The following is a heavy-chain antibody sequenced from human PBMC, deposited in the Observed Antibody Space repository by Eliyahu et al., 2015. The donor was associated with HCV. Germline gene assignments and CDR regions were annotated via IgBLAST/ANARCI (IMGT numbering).Heavy chain of an antibody. V-gene: IGHV4-34*02. Sequence: QVQLQEWGVGLVKPSETLSLTCGVYGGSFSGYYWTWIRQSSGKGLEXMGEINDDGRGNYNPSLKSRVTMSVDMSKNQFSLKVTSVTAADTAVYYCARGGYYGSGSPRSHHWGQGLLVTVSS. CDR2: INDDGRG. D-gene: IGHD3-10*01. CDR1: GGSFSGYY. CDR3: ARGGYYGSGSPRSHH. J-gene: IGHJ4*02.